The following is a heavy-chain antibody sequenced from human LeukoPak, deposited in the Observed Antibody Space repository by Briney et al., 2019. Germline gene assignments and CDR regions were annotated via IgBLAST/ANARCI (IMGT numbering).Heavy chain of an antibody. CDR3: ARDPAEYSNSFASLDY. Sequence: SETLSLTCTVSGGSISSYYWSWIRQPPGKGLEWIGSIYYSGKTYYNPSLKSRVTISVDTSKNQFSLKVSSVIAADRAVYYCARDPAEYSNSFASLDYWGQGTLVTVSS. D-gene: IGHD6-6*01. J-gene: IGHJ4*02. CDR2: IYYSGKT. V-gene: IGHV4-39*07. CDR1: GGSISSYY.